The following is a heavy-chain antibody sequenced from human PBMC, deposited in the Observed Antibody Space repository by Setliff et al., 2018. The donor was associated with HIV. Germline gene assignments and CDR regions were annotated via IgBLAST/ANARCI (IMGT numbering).Heavy chain of an antibody. V-gene: IGHV1-2*04. CDR1: GYTFTGYY. D-gene: IGHD4-17*01. CDR3: ARAYGDYAAEYFQH. J-gene: IGHJ1*01. Sequence: AASVKVSCKASGYTFTGYYMHWVRQAPGQGLEWMGWINPNSGGTNYAQKFQGWVTMTRDTSISTAYMELSRLRSDDTAVYYCARAYGDYAAEYFQHWGQGTLVTVSS. CDR2: INPNSGGT.